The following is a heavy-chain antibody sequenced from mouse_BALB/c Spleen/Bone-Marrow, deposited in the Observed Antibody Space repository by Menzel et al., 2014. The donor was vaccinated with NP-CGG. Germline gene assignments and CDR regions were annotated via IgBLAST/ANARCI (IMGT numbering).Heavy chain of an antibody. J-gene: IGHJ2*01. CDR3: ARRTTTVVATDY. CDR2: INPSNGRT. D-gene: IGHD1-1*01. CDR1: GYTFTSYW. V-gene: IGHV1S81*02. Sequence: QVPLQHSGAELVKPGASVKLSCKASGYTFTSYWMHWVKQRPGQGLEWIGEINPSNGRTNYNEKFKSKATLTVDKSSSTAYMQLSSLTSEDSAVYYCARRTTTVVATDYWGQGTTLTVSS.